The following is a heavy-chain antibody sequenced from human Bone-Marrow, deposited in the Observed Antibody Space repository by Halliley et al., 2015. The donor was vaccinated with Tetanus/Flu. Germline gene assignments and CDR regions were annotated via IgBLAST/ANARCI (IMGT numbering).Heavy chain of an antibody. D-gene: IGHD3-10*01. J-gene: IGHJ4*03. CDR1: GNTFTTSW. CDR3: AKHVMYRGGRLDYFDS. CDR2: VFPDDSDT. Sequence: EVQLVQSGAEVKKPGEPLRISCKGSGNTFTTSWIAWVRQLPEKGLEWMGIVFPDDSDTIYNPSFQGLITISADKSLKTAYLQWSSLKAPDPAIYYCAKHVMYRGGRLDYFDSWGQGTLVIASS. V-gene: IGHV5-51*01.